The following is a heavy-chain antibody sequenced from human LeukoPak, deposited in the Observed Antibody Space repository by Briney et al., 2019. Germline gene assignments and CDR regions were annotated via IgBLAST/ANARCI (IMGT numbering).Heavy chain of an antibody. Sequence: GDSLKVSCKASGYTFTGYHMHWVRPAPGQGLEWMGRLNPTRGGTNYAQKFQGRVTMTRETSISTAYMELSSLRSDDTAVYYCARDAPHGDYVDYWGQGTQVTVSS. CDR2: LNPTRGGT. CDR3: ARDAPHGDYVDY. J-gene: IGHJ4*02. D-gene: IGHD4-17*01. V-gene: IGHV1-2*06. CDR1: GYTFTGYH.